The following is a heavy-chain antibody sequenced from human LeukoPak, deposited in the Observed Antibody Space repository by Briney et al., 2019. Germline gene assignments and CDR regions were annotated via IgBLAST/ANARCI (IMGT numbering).Heavy chain of an antibody. D-gene: IGHD4-17*01. CDR3: AKEIWPTVTTPGWTYFDY. J-gene: IGHJ4*02. CDR1: AFTFSRYG. V-gene: IGHV3-30*02. Sequence: GGSLRLSCAASAFTFSRYGMHWVRQAPGKGLEWVAFIRYDGSKKYYADSAKGRFTISRDNSKNTLYLQMNSLRAEDTAVYYCAKEIWPTVTTPGWTYFDYWGQGALVTVSS. CDR2: IRYDGSKK.